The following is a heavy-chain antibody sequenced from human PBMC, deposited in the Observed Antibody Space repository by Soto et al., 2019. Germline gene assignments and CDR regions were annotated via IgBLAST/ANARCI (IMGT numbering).Heavy chain of an antibody. CDR2: IYHSGAT. CDR3: ARDLGPGTDY. J-gene: IGHJ4*02. D-gene: IGHD1-1*01. Sequence: SETLSLTCAVSGESITNSNWWSWVRQAPGKGLEWIGEIYHSGATTYNPSLKSRATISVDPSNNHFSLELTSVTAADTAVYFCARDLGPGTDYWGKGTLGTVSS. CDR1: GESITNSNW. V-gene: IGHV4-4*02.